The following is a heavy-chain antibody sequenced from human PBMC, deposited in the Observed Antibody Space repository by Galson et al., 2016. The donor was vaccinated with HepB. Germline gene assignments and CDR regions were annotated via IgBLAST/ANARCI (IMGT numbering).Heavy chain of an antibody. Sequence: SLGLSCAASGFTFSTYAMTWVRQAPGKGLEWVSGISGSGNSLYYADSVKGRFTISRDNSKNMVYLQMNSLKAEDTAVFYCAKDRNSSSASSYDMDVWGQGTTVTVSS. CDR1: GFTFSTYA. D-gene: IGHD6-6*01. V-gene: IGHV3-23*01. CDR3: AKDRNSSSASSYDMDV. J-gene: IGHJ6*02. CDR2: ISGSGNSL.